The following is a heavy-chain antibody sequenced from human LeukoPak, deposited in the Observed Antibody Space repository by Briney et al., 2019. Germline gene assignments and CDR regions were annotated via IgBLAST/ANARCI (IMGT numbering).Heavy chain of an antibody. D-gene: IGHD3-10*01. V-gene: IGHV1-2*02. CDR1: GYTFTGYY. CDR2: INPNSGGT. J-gene: IGHJ4*02. Sequence: GASVKVSCKASGYTFTGYYTHWVRQAPGQGLEWMGWINPNSGGTKYAQKFQGRVTMTRDMSISTAYMELSRLRSDDTAVYYCARGRSGELTWAFTLDSWGQGTLVTVSS. CDR3: ARGRSGELTWAFTLDS.